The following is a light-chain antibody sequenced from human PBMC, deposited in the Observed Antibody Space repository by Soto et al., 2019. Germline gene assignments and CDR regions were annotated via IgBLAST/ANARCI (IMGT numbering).Light chain of an antibody. V-gene: IGKV1-27*01. CDR3: QTYSSALWT. CDR2: GAS. CDR1: QDITHF. J-gene: IGKJ1*01. Sequence: DIQMTQSPSSLSASVGDRVTFSCRASQDITHFLAWYQQKPGKVPKLLIYGASTLQSWVPSRFSGSGSGKEFTLTITSLQPEDVATYFCQTYSSALWTFGQGTRVEI.